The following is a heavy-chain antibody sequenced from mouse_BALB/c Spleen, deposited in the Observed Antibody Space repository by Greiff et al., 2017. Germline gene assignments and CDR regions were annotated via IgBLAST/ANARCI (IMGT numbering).Heavy chain of an antibody. CDR2: INPSSGYT. V-gene: IGHV1-4*02. Sequence: VQLQQSAAELARPGASVKMSCKASGYTFTSYTMHWVKQRPGQGLEWIGYINPSSGYTEYNQKFKDKTTLTADKSSSTAYMQLSSLTSEDSAVYYCARPARYAMDYWGQGTSVTVSS. CDR1: GYTFTSYT. CDR3: ARPARYAMDY. J-gene: IGHJ4*01.